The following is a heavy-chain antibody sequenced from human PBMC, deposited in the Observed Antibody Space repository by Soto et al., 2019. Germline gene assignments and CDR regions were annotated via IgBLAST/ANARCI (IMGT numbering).Heavy chain of an antibody. CDR1: GFTFSSYA. V-gene: IGHV3-30-3*01. CDR2: ISYDGSNK. D-gene: IGHD3-3*01. Sequence: GGSLRLSCAASGFTFSSYAMHWVRQAPGKGLEWVAVISYDGSNKYYADSVKGRFTISRDNSKNTLYLQMSSLRAEDTAVYYCAKDPPYFFSSGYHRESFDSWGPGPLVTLSS. J-gene: IGHJ5*01. CDR3: AKDPPYFFSSGYHRESFDS.